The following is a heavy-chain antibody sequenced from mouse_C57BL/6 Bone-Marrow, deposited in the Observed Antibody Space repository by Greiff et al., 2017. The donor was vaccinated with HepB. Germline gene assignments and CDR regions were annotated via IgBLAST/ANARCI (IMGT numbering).Heavy chain of an antibody. Sequence: QVHVKQSGPGLVQPSQSLSITCTVSGFSLTSYGVHWVRQSPGKGLEWLGVIWSGGSTDYNAAFISRLSISKDNSKSQVFFKMNSLQAVDTAIYYCARNSGGSSLAWFAYWGQGTLVTVSA. J-gene: IGHJ3*01. CDR3: ARNSGGSSLAWFAY. CDR2: IWSGGST. CDR1: GFSLTSYG. D-gene: IGHD1-1*01. V-gene: IGHV2-2*01.